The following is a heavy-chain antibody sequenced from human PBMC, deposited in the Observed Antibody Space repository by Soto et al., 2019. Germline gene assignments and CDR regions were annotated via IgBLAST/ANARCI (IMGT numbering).Heavy chain of an antibody. CDR3: ARRGGAAAGTAFDY. Sequence: QLQLQESGPGLVKPSETLSLTCTVSGGSISSSSYYWGWIRQPPGKGLEWIGSIYYSGSTYYNPSLQSRVTISVDTSKNQFSLKLSSVTAADTAVYYCARRGGAAAGTAFDYWGQGTLVTVSS. V-gene: IGHV4-39*01. CDR2: IYYSGST. D-gene: IGHD6-13*01. CDR1: GGSISSSSYY. J-gene: IGHJ4*02.